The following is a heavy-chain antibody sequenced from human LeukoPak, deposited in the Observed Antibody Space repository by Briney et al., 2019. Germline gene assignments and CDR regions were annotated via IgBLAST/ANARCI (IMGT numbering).Heavy chain of an antibody. D-gene: IGHD2/OR15-2a*01. J-gene: IGHJ6*02. CDR2: IRYDGSNK. CDR1: GFTFSSYG. V-gene: IGHV3-30*02. CDR3: AQDLYPDYFNYGMDV. Sequence: GGSLRPSCAASGFTFSSYGMHWVRQAPGKGLEWVAFIRYDGSNKYYADSVKGRFTISRDNSKNTLYLQMNSLRAEDTAVYYCAQDLYPDYFNYGMDVWAQGTTVTVSS.